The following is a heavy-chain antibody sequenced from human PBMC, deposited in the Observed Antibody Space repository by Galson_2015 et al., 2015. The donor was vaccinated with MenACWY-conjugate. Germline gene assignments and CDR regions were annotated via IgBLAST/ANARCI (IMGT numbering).Heavy chain of an antibody. D-gene: IGHD5-18*01. Sequence: SVKVSCKASGYTLTDLSMYRVRQAPGKGLEWMGGFNPGDGKTIYAQRFQGRVTMTEDTSTDTAYMELSSLRSEDTAVYYCAADRRQVRRGWLPYWGQGTLVTVSS. CDR3: AADRRQVRRGWLPY. V-gene: IGHV1-24*01. CDR1: GYTLTDLS. J-gene: IGHJ4*02. CDR2: FNPGDGKT.